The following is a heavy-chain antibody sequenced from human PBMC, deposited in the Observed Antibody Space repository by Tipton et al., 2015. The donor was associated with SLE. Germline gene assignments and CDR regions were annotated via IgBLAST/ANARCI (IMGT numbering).Heavy chain of an antibody. J-gene: IGHJ3*02. D-gene: IGHD6-13*01. CDR2: MYHSGNT. V-gene: IGHV4-38-2*02. Sequence: LVKPSETLSLTCGVSGYSISSGYYWGWIRQPPGKGLEWIGSMYHSGNTYYNPSLRSRVTISVDTSKNQFSLKLSSVTAADTAVYYCARDSGIAAAGTTFDIWGQGTMVTVSS. CDR3: ARDSGIAAAGTTFDI. CDR1: GYSISSGYY.